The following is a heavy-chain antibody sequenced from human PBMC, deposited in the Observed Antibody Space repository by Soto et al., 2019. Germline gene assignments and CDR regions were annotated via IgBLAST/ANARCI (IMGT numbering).Heavy chain of an antibody. D-gene: IGHD6-13*01. J-gene: IGHJ4*02. V-gene: IGHV4-39*01. CDR1: GGSIRSSTYY. CDR2: IYSGST. CDR3: TRHEGGAAADRPLDY. Sequence: SETLSLTCTVSGGSIRSSTYYWGWIRQPPGKGLEWIGSIYSGSTHYNPSLKSRVTMSVDTSTNQFSLKLNSVTAADTAVYYCTRHEGGAAADRPLDYWGQGTLVTVS.